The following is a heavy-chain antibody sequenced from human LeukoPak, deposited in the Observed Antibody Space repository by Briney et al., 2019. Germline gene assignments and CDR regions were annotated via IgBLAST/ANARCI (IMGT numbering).Heavy chain of an antibody. CDR1: GFTFSRYD. V-gene: IGHV3-13*04. J-gene: IGHJ5*02. D-gene: IGHD1-1*01. Sequence: PGGTLRLSCAASGFTFSRYDMHWVRQATGEGLEWVSGIGTAGDIYYLGSVKGRFTLSREGAKNSLYLQMNNLRAGDTAVYYCARGASTGFDPWGQGTLVTVSS. CDR3: ARGASTGFDP. CDR2: IGTAGDI.